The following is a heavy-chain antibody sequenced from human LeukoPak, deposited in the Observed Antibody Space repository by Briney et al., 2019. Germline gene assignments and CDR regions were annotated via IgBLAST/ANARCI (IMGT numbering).Heavy chain of an antibody. CDR3: ATRAYYYGSGSYRYFDY. D-gene: IGHD3-10*01. J-gene: IGHJ4*02. CDR2: ISGSGGST. CDR1: GFTFSSYA. V-gene: IGHV3-23*01. Sequence: GRSLRLSCAASGFTFSSYAMSWVRQAPGKGLEWVSAISGSGGSTYYADSVKGRFTISRDNSKNTLYLQMNSLRAEDTAVYYCATRAYYYGSGSYRYFDYWGQGTLVTVSS.